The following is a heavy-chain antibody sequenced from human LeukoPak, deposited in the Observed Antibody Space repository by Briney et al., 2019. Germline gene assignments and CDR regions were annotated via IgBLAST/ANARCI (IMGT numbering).Heavy chain of an antibody. V-gene: IGHV4-38-2*02. CDR3: ARDAELRRPGY. D-gene: IGHD1-7*01. CDR2: IYHSGST. Sequence: SETLSLTCAVSGYSISSGYYWGWIRQPPGKGLEWIGSIYHSGSTYYNPSLKSRVTISVDTSKNQFSLKLSSVTAADTAVYCCARDAELRRPGYWGQGTLVNVSS. CDR1: GYSISSGYY. J-gene: IGHJ4*02.